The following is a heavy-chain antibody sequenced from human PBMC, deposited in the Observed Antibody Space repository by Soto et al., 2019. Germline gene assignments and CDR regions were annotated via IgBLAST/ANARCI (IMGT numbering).Heavy chain of an antibody. CDR3: AKASRRIRFLPDDF. CDR1: GFIFSDYA. J-gene: IGHJ4*02. Sequence: GGSLRLSCAASGFIFSDYAMNWVRQAPGKGLEWVSGLSGSGGSKHYADSVKGRFSVSRDNPRNTLYLQMDSLRVEDTAIYYCAKASRRIRFLPDDFWGPGTLVTVSS. D-gene: IGHD3-3*01. CDR2: LSGSGGSK. V-gene: IGHV3-23*01.